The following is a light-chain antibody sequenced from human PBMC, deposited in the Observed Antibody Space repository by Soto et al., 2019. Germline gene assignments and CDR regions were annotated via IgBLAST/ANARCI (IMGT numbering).Light chain of an antibody. CDR1: SSNIGSNT. CDR3: ATWDDSVKGWM. J-gene: IGLJ3*02. CDR2: DNN. V-gene: IGLV1-44*01. Sequence: QSVLTQPPSASGTPGQRVTISCSGSSSNIGSNTVNWYQNLPGSALKLVIYDNNRRPSGVPDRFSGSKSGTSASLAISGLQSEDEAHYYCATWDDSVKGWMFGGGTKLTVL.